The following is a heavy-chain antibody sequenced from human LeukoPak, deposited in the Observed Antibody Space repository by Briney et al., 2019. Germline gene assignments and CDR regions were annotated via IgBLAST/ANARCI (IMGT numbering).Heavy chain of an antibody. V-gene: IGHV1-69*13. J-gene: IGHJ6*02. CDR1: GGTFSSYA. Sequence: ASVKVSCKASGGTFSSYAISWVRQAPGQGLEWMEGIIPIFGTANYAQKFQGRVTITADESTSTAYMELSSLRSEDTAVYYCARDGKWEPAAVIDYGMDVWGQGTTVTVSS. CDR3: ARDGKWEPAAVIDYGMDV. CDR2: IIPIFGTA. D-gene: IGHD1-26*01.